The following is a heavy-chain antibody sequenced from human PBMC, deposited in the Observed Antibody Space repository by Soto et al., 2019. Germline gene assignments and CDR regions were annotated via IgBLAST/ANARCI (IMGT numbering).Heavy chain of an antibody. D-gene: IGHD6-13*01. Sequence: QITLKESGPTLVKPTQTLTLTCTFSGFSLSTSGVGVGWIRQPPGKALEWLALIYWDDDKRYSPSLKSRLTITKDTSKNQVVLTMTNMDPVDTATYCCAQRHHSSSWFRNNNWFDPWGQGTLVTVSS. CDR3: AQRHHSSSWFRNNNWFDP. CDR2: IYWDDDK. CDR1: GFSLSTSGVG. J-gene: IGHJ5*02. V-gene: IGHV2-5*02.